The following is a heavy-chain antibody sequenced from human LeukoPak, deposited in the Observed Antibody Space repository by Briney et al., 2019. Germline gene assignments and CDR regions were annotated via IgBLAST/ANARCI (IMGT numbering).Heavy chain of an antibody. CDR3: ARETEYYGSGSYYIGY. J-gene: IGHJ4*02. CDR1: GFTVSSNY. Sequence: GGSLRLSCAASGFTVSSNYMSWVRQAPGKGLEWVSVIYSGGSTYYEDSVKGRFTISRDDSKNTLYLQMNSLRAEDTDVYYCARETEYYGSGSYYIGYWGQGTLVTVSS. D-gene: IGHD3-10*01. V-gene: IGHV3-53*01. CDR2: IYSGGST.